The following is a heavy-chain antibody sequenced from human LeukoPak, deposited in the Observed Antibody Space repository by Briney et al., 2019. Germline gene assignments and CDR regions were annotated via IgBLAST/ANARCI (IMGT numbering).Heavy chain of an antibody. CDR3: ARYNGDLTGGFDY. V-gene: IGHV1-2*02. Sequence: ASVKVSCKASGYTFTGYYMHWVRQAPGQGLEWMGWINPDSGDTNYQGRVTMTRDTSISTAYMELSRLISDDTAVYYCARYNGDLTGGFDYWGQGTLVTVSS. J-gene: IGHJ4*02. CDR1: GYTFTGYY. D-gene: IGHD4-17*01. CDR2: INPDSGDT.